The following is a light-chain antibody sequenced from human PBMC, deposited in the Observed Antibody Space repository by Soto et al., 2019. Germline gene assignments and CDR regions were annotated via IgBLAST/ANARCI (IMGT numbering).Light chain of an antibody. CDR2: DVA. J-gene: IGLJ6*01. CDR3: SAYSSANSLFV. V-gene: IGLV2-14*03. Sequence: QSALTQPASVSESPGQSITISCTGSSSDIGRTYYVSWYQHHPGTAPKLIIFDVATRASGVSSRFAGSKSGNTASLVISGLQPEDEADYYCSAYSSANSLFVFGSGTQLTVL. CDR1: SSDIGRTYY.